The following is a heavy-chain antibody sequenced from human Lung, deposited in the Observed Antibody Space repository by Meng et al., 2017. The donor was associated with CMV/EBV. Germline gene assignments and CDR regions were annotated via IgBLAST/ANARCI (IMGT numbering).Heavy chain of an antibody. Sequence: GESXKTSXKGSGYTFSHEWIGWVRQTPGNGLDWMGILYPADSDTRYSPSFQGRITISADMSTSTAYLQWTSLKASDIGIYYCARGSSGSYWYFDLWGRGPLVTVSS. CDR1: GYTFSHEW. J-gene: IGHJ2*01. CDR3: ARGSSGSYWYFDL. CDR2: LYPADSDT. D-gene: IGHD3-10*01. V-gene: IGHV5-51*01.